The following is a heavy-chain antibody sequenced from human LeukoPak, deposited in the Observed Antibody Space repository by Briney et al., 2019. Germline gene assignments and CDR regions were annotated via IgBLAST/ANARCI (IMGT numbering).Heavy chain of an antibody. Sequence: SQTLSLTCTVSGGSISNYYWSWIRQPAGKGLEWIGRIYTSGSTDYNPSLKSRVTMSVDTSKSQFSLKLSSVTAADTAVYYCARGPPPDFDYWGQGTLVTVSS. CDR1: GGSISNYY. J-gene: IGHJ4*02. V-gene: IGHV4-4*07. CDR2: IYTSGST. CDR3: ARGPPPDFDY.